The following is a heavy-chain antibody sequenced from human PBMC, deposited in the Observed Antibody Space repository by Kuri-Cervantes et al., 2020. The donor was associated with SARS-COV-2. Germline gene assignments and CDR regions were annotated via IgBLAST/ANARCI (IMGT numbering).Heavy chain of an antibody. Sequence: SETLSLTCTVSGGSISSGDYYWSWIRQPPGKGLEWIGYIYYSGSTYYNPSLKSRVTISVDTSKNQFSLKLSSVTAADTAVYYCARQFDYDFWSGYSAIRDYWGQGALVTVSS. D-gene: IGHD3-3*01. CDR2: IYYSGST. J-gene: IGHJ4*02. V-gene: IGHV4-30-4*08. CDR1: GGSISSGDYY. CDR3: ARQFDYDFWSGYSAIRDY.